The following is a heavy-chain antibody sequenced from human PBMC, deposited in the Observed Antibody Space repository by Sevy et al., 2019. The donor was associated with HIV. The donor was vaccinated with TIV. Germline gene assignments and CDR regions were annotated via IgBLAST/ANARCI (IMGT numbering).Heavy chain of an antibody. V-gene: IGHV3-33*01. J-gene: IGHJ4*02. D-gene: IGHD6-19*01. Sequence: GGSLRLSCAASGFTFSSYGMHWVRQAPGKGLEWVAIIWYDGSNKKYADSVKGRFSISRDNSKNTLYLQMNSLRAEDTVVYYCAREGIAVVGIGYYFDYWGQGTLVTVSS. CDR1: GFTFSSYG. CDR2: IWYDGSNK. CDR3: AREGIAVVGIGYYFDY.